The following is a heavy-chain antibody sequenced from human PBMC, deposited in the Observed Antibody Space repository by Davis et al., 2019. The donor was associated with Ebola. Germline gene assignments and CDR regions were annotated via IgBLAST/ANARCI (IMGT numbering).Heavy chain of an antibody. V-gene: IGHV1-18*01. CDR3: ARAMGPIAAAANVWFDP. CDR1: GYIFSDYG. D-gene: IGHD6-13*01. J-gene: IGHJ5*02. CDR2: MSPYSGIT. Sequence: ASVKVSCKASGYIFSDYGITWVRQAPGQGLEWMGWMSPYSGITNHPQKFQGRVTMTADTSTRTAYMELRSLRSDDTAVYYCARAMGPIAAAANVWFDPWGQGTLVTVSS.